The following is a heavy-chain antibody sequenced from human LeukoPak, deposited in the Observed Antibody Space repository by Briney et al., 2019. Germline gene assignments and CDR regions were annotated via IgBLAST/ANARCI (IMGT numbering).Heavy chain of an antibody. CDR2: IWYDGSNK. D-gene: IGHD3-22*01. V-gene: IGHV3-33*01. Sequence: PGGSLRLSCAASGFTFSSYGMHWVRQAPGKGLEWVAVIWYDGSNKYYADSVKGRFIISRDNSKNTLYLQMNSLRAEDTAVYYRARDQPYYDSSGYPDYWGQGTLVTVSS. CDR3: ARDQPYYDSSGYPDY. J-gene: IGHJ4*02. CDR1: GFTFSSYG.